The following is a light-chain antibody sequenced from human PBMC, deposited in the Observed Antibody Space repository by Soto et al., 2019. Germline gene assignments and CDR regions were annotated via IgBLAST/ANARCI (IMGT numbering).Light chain of an antibody. CDR3: QQSYSTPIT. Sequence: DIQMTQSPSSLSASVGDRVTITCRASQSISSYLNWYQQKPGKAPKLLIYAASSLQSGGPSRFSGSGSGTDFTLTISSLQPEDFATYYCQQSYSTPITFGQGTRLEN. CDR1: QSISSY. CDR2: AAS. J-gene: IGKJ5*01. V-gene: IGKV1-39*01.